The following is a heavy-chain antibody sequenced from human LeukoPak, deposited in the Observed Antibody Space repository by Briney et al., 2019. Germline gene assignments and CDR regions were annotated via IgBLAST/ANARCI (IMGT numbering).Heavy chain of an antibody. J-gene: IGHJ4*02. D-gene: IGHD3-22*01. Sequence: ASANVSCKASGYTFTSYGINWVRQAPGQGLEWMGWMNPNSGNTGYAQKFQGRVTMTRNTSISTAYMELSSLRSEDTAVYYCARTDYYDSSGYYYVGSPYWGQGTLVTVSS. CDR3: ARTDYYDSSGYYYVGSPY. V-gene: IGHV1-8*02. CDR2: MNPNSGNT. CDR1: GYTFTSYG.